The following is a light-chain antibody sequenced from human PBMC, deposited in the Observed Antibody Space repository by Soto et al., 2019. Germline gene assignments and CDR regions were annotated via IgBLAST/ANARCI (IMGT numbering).Light chain of an antibody. CDR1: QSVSSY. CDR2: DAS. CDR3: QQRSNWPPYT. V-gene: IGKV3-11*01. J-gene: IGKJ2*01. Sequence: EIVLTQSPATLSLSPGERATLSCRASQSVSSYLAWYQQKPGQAPRLLIYDASNRATGIPARVSGSGSGPDFTLPISSLEPEDFAVYYCQQRSNWPPYTFGQGTNLDIK.